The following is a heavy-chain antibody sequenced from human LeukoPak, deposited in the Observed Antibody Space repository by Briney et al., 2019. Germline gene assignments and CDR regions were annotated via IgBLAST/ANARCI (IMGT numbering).Heavy chain of an antibody. Sequence: PGGSLRLSCAASGFPFSTYSTNWVRQAPGKGLEWISYISSSTSTIYYADSVKGRFTISRDNAKNSPYLQMHSLRAEDTAVYYCARDRFGELSSFDYWGQGTLVTVSS. CDR1: GFPFSTYS. CDR2: ISSSTSTI. D-gene: IGHD3-10*01. CDR3: ARDRFGELSSFDY. V-gene: IGHV3-48*01. J-gene: IGHJ4*02.